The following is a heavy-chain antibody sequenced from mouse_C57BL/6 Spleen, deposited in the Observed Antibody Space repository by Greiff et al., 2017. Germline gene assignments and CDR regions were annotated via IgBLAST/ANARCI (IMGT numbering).Heavy chain of an antibody. CDR1: GYTFTSYW. D-gene: IGHD1-1*01. CDR3: ARDGSSRYYAMDY. Sequence: VQLQQPGAELVKPGASVKLSCKASGYTFTSYWMHWVKQRPGQGLEWIGMIHPNSGSTNYNEKFKSKATLTVDKSSSTAYMQLSSLTSEDSAVYYCARDGSSRYYAMDYWGQGTSVTVSS. V-gene: IGHV1-64*01. J-gene: IGHJ4*01. CDR2: IHPNSGST.